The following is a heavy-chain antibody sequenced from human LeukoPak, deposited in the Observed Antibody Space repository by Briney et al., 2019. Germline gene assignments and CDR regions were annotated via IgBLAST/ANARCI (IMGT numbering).Heavy chain of an antibody. V-gene: IGHV1-69*05. CDR2: IIPIFGTA. J-gene: IGHJ4*02. D-gene: IGHD1-14*01. CDR1: GGTFSSYA. CDR3: ARDPGRTRDY. Sequence: GASVKVSCKASGGTFSSYAISWVRQAPGQGLEWMGRIIPIFGTANYAQKFQGRVTITTDESTSTAYMELSSLRSEDTAVYYCARDPGRTRDYWGQGTLVTVSS.